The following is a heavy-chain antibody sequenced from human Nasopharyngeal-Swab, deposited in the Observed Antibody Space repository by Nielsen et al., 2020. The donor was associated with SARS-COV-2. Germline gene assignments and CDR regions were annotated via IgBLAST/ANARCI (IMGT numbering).Heavy chain of an antibody. CDR3: GRDGSNKWGIKTDY. V-gene: IGHV1-24*01. CDR1: GYTLTELS. CDR2: FDPEDGET. D-gene: IGHD1-26*01. J-gene: IGHJ4*02. Sequence: ASVKVSCKVSGYTLTELSMHWVRQAPGKGLEWMGGFDPEDGETIYAQKFQGRVTMTEDTSTDTAYMELNSLRAEDTAVYYCGRDGSNKWGIKTDYWGQGTLVTVSS.